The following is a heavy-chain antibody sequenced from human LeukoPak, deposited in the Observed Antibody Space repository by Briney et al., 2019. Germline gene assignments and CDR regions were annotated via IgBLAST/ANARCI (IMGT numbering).Heavy chain of an antibody. Sequence: GGSLRLSCAASGFTFSAHWMSWVRQAPGKGLEWVANIKQDGSEKYYVDSVKGRFTISRDNAKNSLYLQMNSLRAEDTAVYYCARGTGYYFDYWGQGTLVTVSS. CDR3: ARGTGYYFDY. CDR1: GFTFSAHW. V-gene: IGHV3-7*01. CDR2: IKQDGSEK. J-gene: IGHJ4*02. D-gene: IGHD1-1*01.